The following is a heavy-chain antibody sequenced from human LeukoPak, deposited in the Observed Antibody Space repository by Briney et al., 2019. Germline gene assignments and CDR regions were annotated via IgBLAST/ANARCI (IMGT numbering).Heavy chain of an antibody. CDR2: IYHSGST. V-gene: IGHV4-38-2*02. J-gene: IGHJ6*03. Sequence: NPSETLSLTCTVSGYSISSGYYWGWIRQPPGKGLEWIGSIYHSGSTYYNPSLKSRVTISVDTSKNQFSLKLSSVTAADTAVYYCASEYSSFYYYYMDVWGKGTTVTVSS. CDR3: ASEYSSFYYYYMDV. D-gene: IGHD6-6*01. CDR1: GYSISSGYY.